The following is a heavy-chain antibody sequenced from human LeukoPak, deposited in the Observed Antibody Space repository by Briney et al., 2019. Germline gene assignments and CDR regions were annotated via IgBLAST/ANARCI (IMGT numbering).Heavy chain of an antibody. J-gene: IGHJ4*02. D-gene: IGHD4-17*01. CDR2: INPNSGGT. CDR1: VGTFSSYA. V-gene: IGHV1-2*02. Sequence: ASVNVSCKASVGTFSSYAISGVRQAPGQGLEWMGWINPNSGGTNYAQKFQGRVTMTRDTSISTAYMELSRLRSDDTAVYYCARDAPDYEPYFDYWGQGTLVTVSS. CDR3: ARDAPDYEPYFDY.